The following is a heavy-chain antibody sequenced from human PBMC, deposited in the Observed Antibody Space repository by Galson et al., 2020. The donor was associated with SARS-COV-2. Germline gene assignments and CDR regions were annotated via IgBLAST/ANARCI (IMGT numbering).Heavy chain of an antibody. J-gene: IGHJ3*01. CDR3: VKVFSRLVDAFDV. V-gene: IGHV4-31*03. D-gene: IGHD3-3*01. CDR2: IYGSESA. CDR1: GGSFSSGGFY. Sequence: SETLSLTCSVSGGSFSSGGFYWSWIRQHPGQGREYIGYIYGSESANYNPSLKSRAVISIDTSKNQLSLKLNSVTAEDTAVYYCVKVFSRLVDAFDVWGQGTLVTVSS.